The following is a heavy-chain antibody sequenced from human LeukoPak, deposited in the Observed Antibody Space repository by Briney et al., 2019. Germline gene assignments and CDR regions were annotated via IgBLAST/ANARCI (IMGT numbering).Heavy chain of an antibody. J-gene: IGHJ4*02. Sequence: SVKVSCKASDNTFNSYTVSWVRQAPGQGLEWMGRIIPLFGTTTYAQKFQGRVTITADESTSTAYMELSSLRSEDTAVYYCARVPPRAYYRPYYFDYWGQGTLVTVSS. D-gene: IGHD3-10*01. CDR2: IIPLFGTT. CDR1: DNTFNSYT. CDR3: ARVPPRAYYRPYYFDY. V-gene: IGHV1-69*13.